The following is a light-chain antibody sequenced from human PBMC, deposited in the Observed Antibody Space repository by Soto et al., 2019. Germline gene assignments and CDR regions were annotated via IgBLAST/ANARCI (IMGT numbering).Light chain of an antibody. CDR1: QSISNDH. CDR3: QQYHSYSRT. Sequence: EIVVTQSPGTLSLSPGERATLSCRASQSISNDHLAWYQQKPGQAPRLLIYGTSNRATGGIADRFSGSGSGTDFTLTISRLEPEDFATYYCQQYHSYSRTFGQGTKLEIK. CDR2: GTS. V-gene: IGKV3-20*01. J-gene: IGKJ2*01.